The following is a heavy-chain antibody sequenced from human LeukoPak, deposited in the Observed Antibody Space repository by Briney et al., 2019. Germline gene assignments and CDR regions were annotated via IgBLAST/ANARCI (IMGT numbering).Heavy chain of an antibody. D-gene: IGHD1-26*01. CDR1: GGSISSSSYY. V-gene: IGHV4-39*02. CDR3: ARDSGSHGLDY. Sequence: SETLSLTCTVSGGSISSSSYYWGWIRQPPGKGLGWIGSIYYSGSTYYNPSLKSRVTISVDTSKNQFSLKLSSVTAADTAGDYCARDSGSHGLDYWGQGTLVTVSS. J-gene: IGHJ4*02. CDR2: IYYSGST.